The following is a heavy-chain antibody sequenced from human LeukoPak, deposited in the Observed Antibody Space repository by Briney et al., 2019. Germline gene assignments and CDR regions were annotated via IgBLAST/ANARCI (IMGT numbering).Heavy chain of an antibody. D-gene: IGHD2-2*01. V-gene: IGHV3-11*04. CDR1: GFTFSDYY. Sequence: GGSLRLSCAASGFTFSDYYMSWIRQAPGKGLEWVSYISSSGSTIYYADSVKGRFTISRDNAKNSLYLQMNSLRAEDTAVYYCARYCSSTSCYVYYYYGMDVWGQGTTVTVSS. CDR3: ARYCSSTSCYVYYYYGMDV. J-gene: IGHJ6*02. CDR2: ISSSGSTI.